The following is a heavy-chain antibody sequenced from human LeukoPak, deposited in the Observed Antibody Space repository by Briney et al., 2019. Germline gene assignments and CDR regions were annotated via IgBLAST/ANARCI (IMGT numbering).Heavy chain of an antibody. D-gene: IGHD3-22*01. CDR1: GGSISSGDYY. V-gene: IGHV4-30-4*01. CDR2: IYYSGST. Sequence: SETLSLTGTVTGGSISSGDYYWSWIRQPPRKGLEWIGYIYYSGSTYYNPSLKSRVTISVDTSKSQFPLKLTSVTAADTAVYYCARDSGGYSTVDYWGQGTLVTVSS. CDR3: ARDSGGYSTVDY. J-gene: IGHJ4*02.